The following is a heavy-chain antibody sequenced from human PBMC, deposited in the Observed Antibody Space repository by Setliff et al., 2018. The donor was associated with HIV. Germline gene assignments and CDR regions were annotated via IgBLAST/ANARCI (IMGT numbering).Heavy chain of an antibody. Sequence: PGGSLRLSCTTSGIIFTDAWMNWVRRAPEKGLEWVGLIKHNSDGGTTDFAAPVKGRFTISRDDSKNTVYLQMNSLKIDDTGLYYCATGPLDYWGQGTLVTVSS. CDR1: GIIFTDAW. J-gene: IGHJ4*02. CDR2: IKHNSDGGTT. CDR3: ATGPLDY. V-gene: IGHV3-15*07.